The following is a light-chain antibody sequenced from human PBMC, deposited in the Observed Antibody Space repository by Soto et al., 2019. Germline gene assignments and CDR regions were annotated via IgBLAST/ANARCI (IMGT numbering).Light chain of an antibody. CDR1: SSNIGGNT. CDR3: AAWDDSLNGVV. J-gene: IGLJ2*01. V-gene: IGLV1-44*01. Sequence: QSVLTQPPSASGTPGQRVTISCSGSSSNIGGNTVNWYQQLPGTAPKLLFYSNNQRPSGVPDRFSGSKSGTSASLAISGLQSEDEADYYCAAWDDSLNGVVFGGGTKLTVL. CDR2: SNN.